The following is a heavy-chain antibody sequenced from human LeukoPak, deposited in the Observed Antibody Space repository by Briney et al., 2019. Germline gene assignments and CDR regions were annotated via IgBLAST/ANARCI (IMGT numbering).Heavy chain of an antibody. D-gene: IGHD6-19*01. CDR3: AKVRKQWLADAFDI. Sequence: PGGSLRLSCAASGFTFSSYGMHWVRQAPGKGLEWVAVISYDGSNKYYADSVKGRFTISRDNSKNTLYLQMNSLRAEDTAVYYCAKVRKQWLADAFDIWGQGTMVTVSS. CDR1: GFTFSSYG. J-gene: IGHJ3*02. CDR2: ISYDGSNK. V-gene: IGHV3-30*18.